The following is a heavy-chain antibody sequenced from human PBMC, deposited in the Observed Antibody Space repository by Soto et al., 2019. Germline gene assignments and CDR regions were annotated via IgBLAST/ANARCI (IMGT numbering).Heavy chain of an antibody. CDR2: IYPSGGST. Sequence: ASVKVSCKASGYTFTNYYMHWVRQAPGQGLEWMGIIYPSGGSTRNAQKFQGRVTMTRDTSTSTVYMELSSLRSEDTAVYYCARAHCGGDCSPHRVGFDYWGQGTLVTVSS. CDR3: ARAHCGGDCSPHRVGFDY. D-gene: IGHD2-21*02. CDR1: GYTFTNYY. V-gene: IGHV1-46*01. J-gene: IGHJ4*02.